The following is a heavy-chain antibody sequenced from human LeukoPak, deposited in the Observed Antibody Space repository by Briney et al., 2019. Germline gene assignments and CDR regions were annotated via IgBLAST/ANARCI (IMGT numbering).Heavy chain of an antibody. D-gene: IGHD5-24*01. CDR3: ARVRDGYNDAYDI. CDR2: INPSGGST. Sequence: ASVKVSCKASGGTFSSYAISWVRQAPGQRLEWMGIINPSGGSTNYAQNFQGRVTMTRDTSTSTVYMELSSLRSEDTAVYYCARVRDGYNDAYDIWGQGTMVTVPS. V-gene: IGHV1-46*01. J-gene: IGHJ3*02. CDR1: GGTFSSYA.